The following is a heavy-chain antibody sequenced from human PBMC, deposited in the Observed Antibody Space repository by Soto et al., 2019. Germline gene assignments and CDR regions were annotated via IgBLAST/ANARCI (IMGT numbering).Heavy chain of an antibody. CDR2: IKQDGSEK. Sequence: GGSLRLSCAASGFTFSSYWMSWVRQAPGKGLEWVANIKQDGSEKYYVDSVKGRFTISRDNAKNSLYLQMNSLRAEDTAVYYCARDPVVVVPAAVYYYYYGMDVWGQGTTVTVSS. CDR1: GFTFSSYW. D-gene: IGHD2-2*01. J-gene: IGHJ6*02. V-gene: IGHV3-7*03. CDR3: ARDPVVVVPAAVYYYYYGMDV.